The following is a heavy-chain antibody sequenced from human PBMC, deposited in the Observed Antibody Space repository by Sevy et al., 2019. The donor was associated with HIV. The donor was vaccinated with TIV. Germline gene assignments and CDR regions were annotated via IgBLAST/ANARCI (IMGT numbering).Heavy chain of an antibody. J-gene: IGHJ5*02. V-gene: IGHV1-69*13. D-gene: IGHD2-21*02. Sequence: ASVKVSCEASGDIFRNFVITWVRQAPGQGLEWMGGIITISGTANNAQKYNGRVTITADEATSTVYMELRSLRSEDTAVYYCATTVSCGGDCYFFDPWGQGTLVTVSS. CDR3: ATTVSCGGDCYFFDP. CDR2: IITISGTA. CDR1: GDIFRNFV.